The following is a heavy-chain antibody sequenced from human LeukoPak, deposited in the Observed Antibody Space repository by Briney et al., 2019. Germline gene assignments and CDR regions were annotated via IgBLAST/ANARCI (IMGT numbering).Heavy chain of an antibody. CDR1: GGSFSGYY. V-gene: IGHV4-34*01. D-gene: IGHD6-6*01. CDR3: ARAPPARPFDY. Sequence: PSETLSLTCAVSGGSFSGYYWTWIRQPPEKGLEWIGEISHNAGPNYNPSLKSRVTISINTSKNQFSLKMNSVTAADTAVYYCARAPPARPFDYWGQGTLVTVSS. CDR2: ISHNAGP. J-gene: IGHJ4*02.